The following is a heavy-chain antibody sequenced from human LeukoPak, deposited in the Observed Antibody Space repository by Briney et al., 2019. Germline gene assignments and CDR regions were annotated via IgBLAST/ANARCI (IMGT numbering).Heavy chain of an antibody. V-gene: IGHV4-39*07. Sequence: SETLSLTCTVSGGSISSSMYYWGWIRQPPGRGLEWIGNILYSGSTYYNPSLKSRVTISVDTSKNQFSLRLSSVTAADTAVYYCAREARMVRGDHWFDPWGQGTLVTVSS. CDR3: AREARMVRGDHWFDP. D-gene: IGHD3-10*01. CDR2: ILYSGST. CDR1: GGSISSSMYY. J-gene: IGHJ5*02.